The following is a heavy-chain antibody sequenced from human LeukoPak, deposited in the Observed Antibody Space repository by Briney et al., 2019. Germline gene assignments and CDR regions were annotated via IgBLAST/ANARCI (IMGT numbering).Heavy chain of an antibody. V-gene: IGHV4-38-2*02. D-gene: IGHD2-2*01. CDR2: IYHSGST. CDR1: GYSISSGYY. Sequence: SETLSLTCTVSGYSISSGYYWGWIRQPPGKGLEWIGSIYHSGSTYYNPSLKSRVTISVDTSKNQFSLKLSSVTAADTAVYYCARDAPGYCSSTSCSMTFDYWGQGTLVTVSS. J-gene: IGHJ4*02. CDR3: ARDAPGYCSSTSCSMTFDY.